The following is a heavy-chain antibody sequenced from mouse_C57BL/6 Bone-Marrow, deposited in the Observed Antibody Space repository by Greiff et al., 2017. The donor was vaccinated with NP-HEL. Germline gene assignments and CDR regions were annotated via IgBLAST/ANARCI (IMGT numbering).Heavy chain of an antibody. J-gene: IGHJ2*01. CDR2: IDPSDSYT. CDR1: GYTFTSYW. V-gene: IGHV1-50*01. Sequence: QVQLQQPGAELVKPGASVKLSCKASGYTFTSYWMQWVNQRPGQGLEWIGEIDPSDSYTNYNQKFKGKATLTVDTSSSTAYMQLSSLTSEDSAVYYCARYSDRPITTVGRDYFDYWGQGTTLTVSS. CDR3: ARYSDRPITTVGRDYFDY. D-gene: IGHD1-1*01.